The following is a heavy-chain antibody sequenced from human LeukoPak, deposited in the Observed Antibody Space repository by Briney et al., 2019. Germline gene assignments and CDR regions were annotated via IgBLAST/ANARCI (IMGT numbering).Heavy chain of an antibody. CDR1: GFTFNNYW. J-gene: IGHJ4*02. CDR2: INRDGSEK. CDR3: ARDLRNWDYFDY. D-gene: IGHD7-27*01. V-gene: IGHV3-7*01. Sequence: QTGGSLRLSCAASGFTFNNYWMSWVRQAPGKGLEWVANINRDGSEKYYEDSVKGRFTISRDSAKNSLYLQMNSLRGEDTAVYYCARDLRNWDYFDYWGQGALVTVSS.